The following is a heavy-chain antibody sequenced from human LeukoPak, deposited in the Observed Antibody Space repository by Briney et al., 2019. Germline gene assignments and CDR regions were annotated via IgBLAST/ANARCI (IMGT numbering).Heavy chain of an antibody. CDR2: INPNSGGT. D-gene: IGHD2-15*01. V-gene: IGHV1-2*06. J-gene: IGHJ5*02. CDR1: GYTFTSYD. Sequence: ASVKVSCKASGYTFTSYDINWVRQAPGQGLEWMGRINPNSGGTNYAQKFQGRVTMTRDTSISTAYMELSRLRSDDTAVYYCARDLRYCSGGSCYDTNWFDPWGQGTLVTISS. CDR3: ARDLRYCSGGSCYDTNWFDP.